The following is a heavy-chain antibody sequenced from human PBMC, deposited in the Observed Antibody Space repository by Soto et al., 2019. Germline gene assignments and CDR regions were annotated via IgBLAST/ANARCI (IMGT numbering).Heavy chain of an antibody. CDR1: GGSISSYY. Sequence: SETLSLTCTVSGGSISSYYWSWIRQPPGKGLEWIGYIYYSGSTNYNPSLKSRVTISVDTSKNQFSLKLSSVTAADTAVYYCARGEVTTSWVVWDLYYMDVWGKGTTVTVSS. D-gene: IGHD4-4*01. J-gene: IGHJ6*03. V-gene: IGHV4-59*01. CDR3: ARGEVTTSWVVWDLYYMDV. CDR2: IYYSGST.